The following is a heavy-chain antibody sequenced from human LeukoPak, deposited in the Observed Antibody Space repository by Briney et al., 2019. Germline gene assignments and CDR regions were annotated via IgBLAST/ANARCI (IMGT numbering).Heavy chain of an antibody. CDR2: INPYNGNT. D-gene: IGHD6-13*01. CDR1: GYTFTGYY. Sequence: ASVKVSCEASGYTFTGYYIHWVRQAPGQGLEWMGWINPYNGNTNYAQNLQGRVTMTTDTSTSTAYMELRSLRSDDTAVYYCARVAAADYLDYWGQGTLVTVSS. CDR3: ARVAAADYLDY. J-gene: IGHJ4*02. V-gene: IGHV1-18*04.